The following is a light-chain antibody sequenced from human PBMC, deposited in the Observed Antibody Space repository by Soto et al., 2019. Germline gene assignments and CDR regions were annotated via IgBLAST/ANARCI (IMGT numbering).Light chain of an antibody. J-gene: IGKJ2*03. CDR2: GAS. CDR1: QSVTSN. V-gene: IGKV3-15*01. CDR3: QQYNIWSPMVS. Sequence: IGMTQSPATLSVSPGERATLSCRASQSVTSNLAWYQQKPGQAPRLLFYGASTRATGIPARFSGRGSGTEFTLTISGLQSEDFAVYYCQQYNIWSPMVSFGQGTKLEIK.